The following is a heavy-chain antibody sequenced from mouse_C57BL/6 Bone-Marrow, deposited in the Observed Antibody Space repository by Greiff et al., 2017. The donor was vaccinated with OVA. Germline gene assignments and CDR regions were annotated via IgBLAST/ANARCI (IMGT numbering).Heavy chain of an antibody. V-gene: IGHV1-69*01. CDR3: ARRASGTRYYFDY. CDR1: GYTFTSYW. Sequence: QVQLQQPGAELVMPGASVKLSCKASGYTFTSYWMHWVKQRPGQGLEWIGEIDPSDSYTNYNQKFKGKSTLTVAKSSSTAYMQLSSLTSEDSAVYYCARRASGTRYYFDYWGQGTTLTVSS. D-gene: IGHD4-1*01. J-gene: IGHJ2*01. CDR2: IDPSDSYT.